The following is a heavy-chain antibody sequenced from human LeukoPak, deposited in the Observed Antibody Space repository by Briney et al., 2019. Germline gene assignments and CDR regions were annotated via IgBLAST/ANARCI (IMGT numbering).Heavy chain of an antibody. CDR1: GFTASSYW. J-gene: IGHJ6*02. CDR3: ARGGGLDV. V-gene: IGHV3-7*03. CDR2: IKQDGSEK. D-gene: IGHD3-16*01. Sequence: GGSLRLSCVASGFTASSYWMSWVRQAPGKGLEWVANIKQDGSEKYYVDSVKGRFTISRDNAKNSLYLQMSNLRAEDTAVYFCARGGGLDVWGQGATVTVSS.